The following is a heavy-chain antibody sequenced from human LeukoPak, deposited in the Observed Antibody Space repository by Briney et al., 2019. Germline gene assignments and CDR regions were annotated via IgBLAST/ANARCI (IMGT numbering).Heavy chain of an antibody. CDR2: ISSSSSYI. V-gene: IGHV3-21*01. CDR1: GFTFSSYS. J-gene: IGHJ4*02. CDR3: ARDTTVTENFDY. D-gene: IGHD4-17*01. Sequence: GGSLRLSCAASGFTFSSYSMNWVRQAPGKGLEWVSSISSSSSYIYYADSVKGRFTISRDNAKNSLYLQVNSLRAEDTAVYYCARDTTVTENFDYWGQGTLVTVSS.